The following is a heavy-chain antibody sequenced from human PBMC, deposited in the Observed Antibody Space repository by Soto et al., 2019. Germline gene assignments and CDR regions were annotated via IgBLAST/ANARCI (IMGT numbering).Heavy chain of an antibody. J-gene: IGHJ5*02. V-gene: IGHV4-34*01. CDR3: ARNYYNWNYRPNWFDP. Sequence: SETLSLTCAVYGGSFSGYYWSWIRQPPGKGLEWIGEINHSGSTNYNPSLKSRVTISVDTSKNQFSLKLSSVTAADTAVYYCARNYYNWNYRPNWFDPWGQGTLVTVSS. CDR1: GGSFSGYY. D-gene: IGHD1-7*01. CDR2: INHSGST.